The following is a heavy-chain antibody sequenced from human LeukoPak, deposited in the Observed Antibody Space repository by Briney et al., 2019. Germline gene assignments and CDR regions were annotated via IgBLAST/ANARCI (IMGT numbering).Heavy chain of an antibody. Sequence: PGGSLRLSCAASGFTFSSYAMSWVRQAPGKGLEWVSAISGSGGSTYYADSVKGRFTISRDNSKNTLYLQMNSLRAEDTAVYYCAKALALLWFEELPHESQPFDYWGQGTLVTVSS. CDR2: ISGSGGST. J-gene: IGHJ4*02. V-gene: IGHV3-23*01. CDR1: GFTFSSYA. D-gene: IGHD3-10*01. CDR3: AKALALLWFEELPHESQPFDY.